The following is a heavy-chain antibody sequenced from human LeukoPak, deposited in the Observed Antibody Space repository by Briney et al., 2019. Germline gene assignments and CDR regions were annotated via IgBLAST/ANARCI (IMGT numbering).Heavy chain of an antibody. V-gene: IGHV3-21*04. Sequence: PGGSLRLSCAASGFTFSSYSMNWVRQAPGKGLEWVSSISSSSSYIYYADSVKGRFTISRDNSKNTLYLQMNGLRAEDTAVYYCAKWGRDVRDLNADYWGQGTLVTVSS. CDR3: AKWGRDVRDLNADY. J-gene: IGHJ4*02. CDR1: GFTFSSYS. D-gene: IGHD3-10*01. CDR2: ISSSSSYI.